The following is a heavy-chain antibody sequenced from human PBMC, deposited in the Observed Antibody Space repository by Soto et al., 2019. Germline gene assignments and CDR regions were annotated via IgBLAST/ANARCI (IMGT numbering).Heavy chain of an antibody. CDR3: ASTYLYYYGSGNTNYYGMDV. Sequence: QVQLVQSGAEVKKPGASVKVSCKASGYTFTSYGISWVRQAPGQGLEWMGWISAYNGNTNYAQKLQGRVNMTTDTATITAYMELRSLRAEDPSVYYCASTYLYYYGSGNTNYYGMDVWGQGTTVTVSS. CDR1: GYTFTSYG. D-gene: IGHD3-10*01. J-gene: IGHJ6*02. CDR2: ISAYNGNT. V-gene: IGHV1-18*01.